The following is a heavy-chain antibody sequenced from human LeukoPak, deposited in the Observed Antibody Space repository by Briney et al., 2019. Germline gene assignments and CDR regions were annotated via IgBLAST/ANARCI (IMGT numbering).Heavy chain of an antibody. CDR3: ARDPGDYYGSSGYYLPPLDY. Sequence: GGSLRLSCAASGFTFSSYSMNWVRQAPGKGLEWVSSISSSSSYIYYADSVKGRFTISRDNAKNSLYLQMNSLRAEDTAVYYCARDPGDYYGSSGYYLPPLDYWGQGTLVTVSS. J-gene: IGHJ4*02. V-gene: IGHV3-21*01. CDR1: GFTFSSYS. CDR2: ISSSSSYI. D-gene: IGHD3-22*01.